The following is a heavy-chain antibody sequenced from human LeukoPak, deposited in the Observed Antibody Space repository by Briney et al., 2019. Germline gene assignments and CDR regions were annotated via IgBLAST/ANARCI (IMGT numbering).Heavy chain of an antibody. Sequence: GGSLRLSCAASRFTFSSYWMSWVRQAPGKGLEWVSLIYSDGSTYYADSVKGRFTISRDNSKNTLYLQMNSLRAEDTAVYYCATGASGFDHWGQGTLVTVSS. CDR2: IYSDGST. J-gene: IGHJ4*02. CDR1: RFTFSSYW. V-gene: IGHV3-53*01. CDR3: ATGASGFDH. D-gene: IGHD6-25*01.